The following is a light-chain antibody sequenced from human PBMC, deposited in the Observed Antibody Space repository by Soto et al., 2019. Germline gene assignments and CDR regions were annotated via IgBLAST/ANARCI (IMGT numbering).Light chain of an antibody. V-gene: IGKV1-5*03. CDR2: KAS. J-gene: IGKJ1*01. CDR1: QTISSW. CDR3: QHYSSYPWT. Sequence: DIQMAQSPSTLSGSLGDRVIITCRASQTISSWLSLYQQKPGKDAKLLIYKASTLKSGVPSRFSGSGSGTEFTLTIISLQPDDVAAYYCQHYSSYPWTFGQGTKVDIK.